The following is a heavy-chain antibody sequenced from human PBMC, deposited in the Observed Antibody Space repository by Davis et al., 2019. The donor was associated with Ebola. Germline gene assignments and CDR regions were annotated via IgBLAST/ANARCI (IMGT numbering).Heavy chain of an antibody. J-gene: IGHJ6*02. V-gene: IGHV2-70*04. CDR3: ARASITMVRGVIVYYYGMDV. CDR1: GFSLSTSGMR. CDR2: IDWDDGK. D-gene: IGHD3-10*01. Sequence: SGPTLVKPTQTLTLTCTFSGFSLSTSGMRVSWIRQPPGKALEWLARIDWDDGKFYSTSLKSRLTISKDTSKSQVVLTMTNMDPVDTATFYCARASITMVRGVIVYYYGMDVWGQGTTVTVSS.